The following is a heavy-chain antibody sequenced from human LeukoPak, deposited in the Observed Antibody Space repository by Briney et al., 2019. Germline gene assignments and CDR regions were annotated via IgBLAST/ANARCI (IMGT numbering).Heavy chain of an antibody. CDR3: ARDRGGRTGYASGDFDY. CDR1: SLSISSGYY. Sequence: SETLSLTCAVSSLSISSGYYWDWIRQPPGKGREWIGTIFYTGIRYYNPSLKSRVTMSVDTAKNQFSLKLSAVTAADTAVYYCARDRGGRTGYASGDFDYWGQGTLVTVSS. J-gene: IGHJ4*02. CDR2: IFYTGIR. V-gene: IGHV4-38-2*02. D-gene: IGHD5-12*01.